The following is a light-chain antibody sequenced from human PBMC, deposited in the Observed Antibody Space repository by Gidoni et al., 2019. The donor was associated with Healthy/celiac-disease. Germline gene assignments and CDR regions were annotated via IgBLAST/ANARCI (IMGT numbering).Light chain of an antibody. CDR1: QSLLHSNGYNY. CDR3: MQALQTPT. CDR2: WGS. V-gene: IGKV2-28*01. Sequence: DIVMTQSPLSLPVTPGEPASISCRCSQSLLHSNGYNYLDWYLQKPGQSPQLLIYWGSNRASGVPDRFSGSGSGTDFTLKISRVEAEDVGVYYCMQALQTPTCGQGTRLEIK. J-gene: IGKJ5*01.